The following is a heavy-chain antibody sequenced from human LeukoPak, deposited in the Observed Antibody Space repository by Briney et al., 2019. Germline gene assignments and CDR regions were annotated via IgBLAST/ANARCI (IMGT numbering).Heavy chain of an antibody. Sequence: SETLSLTCAVYGGSFSGYYWSWIRQPPGKGLEWTGEINHSGSTNYNPSLKSRVTISVDTSKNQFSLKLSSVTAADTAVYYCARGAANFKVDPWGQGTLVTVSS. V-gene: IGHV4-34*01. J-gene: IGHJ5*02. CDR2: INHSGST. CDR3: ARGAANFKVDP. D-gene: IGHD5-18*01. CDR1: GGSFSGYY.